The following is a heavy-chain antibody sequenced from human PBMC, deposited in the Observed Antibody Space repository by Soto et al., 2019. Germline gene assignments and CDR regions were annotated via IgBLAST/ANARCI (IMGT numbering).Heavy chain of an antibody. D-gene: IGHD2-2*01. CDR1: GGSISSYY. CDR2: IYHSGST. Sequence: PSETLSLTCTVSGGSISSYYWSWIRQPPGKGREWIGYIYHSGSTYYNPSLKSRVTISVDRSKNQFSLKLSSVTAADTAVYYCARVPDRWGQGTLVNVSS. CDR3: ARVPDR. V-gene: IGHV4-59*12. J-gene: IGHJ5*02.